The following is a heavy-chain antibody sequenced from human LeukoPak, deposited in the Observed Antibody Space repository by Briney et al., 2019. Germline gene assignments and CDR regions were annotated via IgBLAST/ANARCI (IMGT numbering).Heavy chain of an antibody. CDR2: ISSSSYFI. V-gene: IGHV3-21*01. J-gene: IGHJ5*02. CDR3: ARDLQIVATISGWFDP. Sequence: GGSLRLSCAASGFTFSTYTMNWVRQAPGKGLEWVSSISSSSYFIYYADSVRGRFTISRDNAKNSLYRQMNSLRAEDTAVYYCARDLQIVATISGWFDPWGQGTLVTVSS. CDR1: GFTFSTYT. D-gene: IGHD5-12*01.